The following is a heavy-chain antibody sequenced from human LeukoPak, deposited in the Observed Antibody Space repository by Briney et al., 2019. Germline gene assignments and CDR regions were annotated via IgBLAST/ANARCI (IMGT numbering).Heavy chain of an antibody. D-gene: IGHD3-16*01. CDR2: ISSSSSSI. Sequence: GGSLRLSCAASGFIFSGYSMNWVRQAPGKGLEWVSSISSSSSSIYYADSVKGRFTISRDNTKKSLYLQMNGLRAEDTSVYYCARGRWGAGDNYFDSWGQGILVTVSS. CDR1: GFIFSGYS. V-gene: IGHV3-21*01. J-gene: IGHJ4*02. CDR3: ARGRWGAGDNYFDS.